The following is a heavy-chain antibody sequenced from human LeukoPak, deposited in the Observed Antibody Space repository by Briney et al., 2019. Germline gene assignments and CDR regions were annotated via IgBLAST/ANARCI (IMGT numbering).Heavy chain of an antibody. J-gene: IGHJ4*02. V-gene: IGHV4-39*01. CDR2: IYYSGST. Sequence: SEILSLTCTVSGGSISSSSYYWGWIRQPPGKGLEWIGSIYYSGSTYYNPSLKSRVTISVDTSKNQFSLKLSSVTAADTAVYYCARHASGRGIFDYWGQGTLVTVSS. D-gene: IGHD6-13*01. CDR3: ARHASGRGIFDY. CDR1: GGSISSSSYY.